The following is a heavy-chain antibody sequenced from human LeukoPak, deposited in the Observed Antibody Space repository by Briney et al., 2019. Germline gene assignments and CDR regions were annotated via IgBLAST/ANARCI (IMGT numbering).Heavy chain of an antibody. D-gene: IGHD3-3*01. Sequence: SETLSLTCAVYGGSFSGYYWSWIRQPPGKGLEWIGEINHSGSTNYNPSLKSRVTISVDTSKNQFSLKLSPVTAADTAVYYCARAKGTDVWSGYYTDWGQGTLVTVSS. V-gene: IGHV4-34*01. CDR2: INHSGST. J-gene: IGHJ4*02. CDR1: GGSFSGYY. CDR3: ARAKGTDVWSGYYTD.